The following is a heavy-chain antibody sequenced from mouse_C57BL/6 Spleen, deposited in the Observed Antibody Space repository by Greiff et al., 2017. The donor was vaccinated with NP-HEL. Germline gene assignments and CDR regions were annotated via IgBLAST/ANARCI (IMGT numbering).Heavy chain of an antibody. D-gene: IGHD3-2*02. J-gene: IGHJ4*01. V-gene: IGHV1-59*01. CDR3: ARKAQATWYYAMDY. CDR1: GYTFTSYW. CDR2: IDPSDSYT. Sequence: QVQLKQPGAELVRPGTSVKLSCKASGYTFTSYWMHWVKQRPGQGLEWIGVIDPSDSYTNYNQKFKGKATLTVDTSSSTAYMQLSSLTSEDSAVYYCARKAQATWYYAMDYWGQGTSVTVSS.